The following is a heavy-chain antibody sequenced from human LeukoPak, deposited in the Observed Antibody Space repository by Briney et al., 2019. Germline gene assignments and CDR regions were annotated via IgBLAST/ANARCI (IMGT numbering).Heavy chain of an antibody. CDR3: AKDYDSSVQSNSDI. D-gene: IGHD3-22*01. J-gene: IGHJ3*02. Sequence: PGRSLRLSCAASGFTFSSYAMSWVRQAPGKGLEWVSAISGSGGSTYYADSVKGRFTISRDNSKNTLYLQMNSPRAEDTAVYYCAKDYDSSVQSNSDIWGQGTMVTVSS. CDR2: ISGSGGST. V-gene: IGHV3-23*01. CDR1: GFTFSSYA.